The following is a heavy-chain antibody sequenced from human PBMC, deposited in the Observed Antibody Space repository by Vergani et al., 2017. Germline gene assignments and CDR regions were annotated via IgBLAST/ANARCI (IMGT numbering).Heavy chain of an antibody. Sequence: EVQLVESGGGLVKPGGSLRLSCAASGFTFSSYALSWVRRAPGKGLAWVSAISGSGGSTYYADSGKGRFTISRDNSKNTLYLQMNSLRAEDTAVYYCARVVWDYGDFHSYFYYYYYGMDVWGQGTTVTVSS. CDR1: GFTFSSYA. V-gene: IGHV3-23*04. CDR3: ARVVWDYGDFHSYFYYYYYGMDV. J-gene: IGHJ6*02. D-gene: IGHD4-17*01. CDR2: ISGSGGST.